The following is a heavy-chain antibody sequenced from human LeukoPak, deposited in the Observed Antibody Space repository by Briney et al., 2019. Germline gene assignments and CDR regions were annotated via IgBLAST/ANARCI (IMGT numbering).Heavy chain of an antibody. CDR2: IYYTGST. CDR3: VREQRSYDFSSSFYVAHGMDV. D-gene: IGHD3-3*01. Sequence: PSETLSLTCTVSGGSIGTSYWSWIRRPPGKGLEWIGYIYYTGSTNYNPSLKSRVTISVDTSKNQVSLRLTSVIAADTAVYYCVREQRSYDFSSSFYVAHGMDVWGQGTTVIVSS. CDR1: GGSIGTSY. V-gene: IGHV4-59*01. J-gene: IGHJ6*02.